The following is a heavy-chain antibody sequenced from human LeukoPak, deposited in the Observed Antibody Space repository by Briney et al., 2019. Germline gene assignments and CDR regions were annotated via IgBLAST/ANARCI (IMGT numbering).Heavy chain of an antibody. V-gene: IGHV4-4*07. CDR2: IYTSGST. D-gene: IGHD2-15*01. CDR1: GGSISSYY. CDR3: ASIRVRYCSGGSCLGGGMDV. J-gene: IGHJ6*02. Sequence: SETLSLTCTVSGGSISSYYWSWIRQPAGKGLEWIGRIYTSGSTNYNPSLKSRVTMSVDTSKNQFSLKLSSVTAADTAVYYCASIRVRYCSGGSCLGGGMDVWGQGTTVTVSS.